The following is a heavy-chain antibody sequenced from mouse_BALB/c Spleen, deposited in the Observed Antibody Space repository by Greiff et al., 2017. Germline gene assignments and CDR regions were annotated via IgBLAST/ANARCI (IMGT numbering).Heavy chain of an antibody. CDR1: GFSLTGYG. CDR3: ARSLITTVVATVD. J-gene: IGHJ3*01. V-gene: IGHV2-6-7*01. Sequence: VQGVESGPGLVAPSQSLSITCTVSGFSLTGYGVNWVRQPPGKGLEWLGMIWGDGSTDYNSALKSRLSISKDNSKSQVFLKMNSLQTDDTARYYCARSLITTVVATVDWGQGTLVTVSA. CDR2: IWGDGST. D-gene: IGHD1-1*01.